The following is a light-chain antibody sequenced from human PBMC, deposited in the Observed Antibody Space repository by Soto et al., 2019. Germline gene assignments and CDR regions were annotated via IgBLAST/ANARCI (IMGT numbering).Light chain of an antibody. CDR3: GSYSSTTTVV. CDR2: EVT. Sequence: QSVLTQPASVSGSPGQSITISCTGTNNDIGGYNYVSWYQQHPGKAPKLMIYEVTSRPSGVSNRFSGSKSGNTASLTISGLQGEDEADYYCGSYSSTTTVVFGGGTQLSV. V-gene: IGLV2-14*01. CDR1: NNDIGGYNY. J-gene: IGLJ3*02.